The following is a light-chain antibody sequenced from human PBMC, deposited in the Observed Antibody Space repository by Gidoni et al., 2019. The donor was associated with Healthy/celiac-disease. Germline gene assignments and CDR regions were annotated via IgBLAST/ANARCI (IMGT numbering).Light chain of an antibody. CDR3: MQALQTPLT. V-gene: IGKV2-28*01. CDR1: QSLLHSNGYNY. J-gene: IGKJ4*01. Sequence: DIVMTQSPLSLLVTPGEPASISCRSSQSLLHSNGYNYLDWYLQKPVQSPQLLIYLGSNQASGVPDRFSGSGSGTDFTLKISRVEAEDVGVYYCMQALQTPLTFGGGTKVEIK. CDR2: LGS.